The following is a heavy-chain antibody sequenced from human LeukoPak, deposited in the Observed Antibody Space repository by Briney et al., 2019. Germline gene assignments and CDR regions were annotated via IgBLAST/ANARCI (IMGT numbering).Heavy chain of an antibody. V-gene: IGHV4-59*12. D-gene: IGHD3-10*01. CDR1: GGSISSYY. Sequence: SETLSLTCTVSGGSISSYYWSWIRQPPGKGLEWIGYIYYSGSTNYNPSLKSRVTISVDTSKNQFSLKLSSVTAADTAVYYCARGRSYYGSGDTFDYWGQGTLVTVSS. J-gene: IGHJ4*02. CDR3: ARGRSYYGSGDTFDY. CDR2: IYYSGST.